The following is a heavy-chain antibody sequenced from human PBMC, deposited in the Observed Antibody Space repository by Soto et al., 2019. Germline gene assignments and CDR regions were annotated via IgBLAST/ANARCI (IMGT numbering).Heavy chain of an antibody. CDR1: GGSISSYY. D-gene: IGHD4-17*01. CDR2: IYYSGST. V-gene: IGHV4-59*01. Sequence: SETLSLTCTVSGGSISSYYWSWIRQPPGKGLEWIGYIYYSGSTNYNPSLKSRVTISVDTSKNQFSLNLSSVTAADTTVYYCARDYGDCFDFWGQGTLVTVSS. J-gene: IGHJ4*02. CDR3: ARDYGDCFDF.